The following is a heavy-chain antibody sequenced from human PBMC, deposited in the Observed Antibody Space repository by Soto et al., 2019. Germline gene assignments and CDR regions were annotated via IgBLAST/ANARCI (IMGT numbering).Heavy chain of an antibody. J-gene: IGHJ4*02. CDR3: AKPLSANIALDY. CDR1: GFTFSHHG. D-gene: IGHD5-12*01. V-gene: IGHV3-30*18. CDR2: ISYDGSNK. Sequence: SLRLSCAASGFTFSHHGMHWVRQAPGKGLEWVAVISYDGSNKYYAVSVKGRFTISRDNSKNTLYLQMNSLRAEDTAVYYCAKPLSANIALDYWGQGTLVTVSS.